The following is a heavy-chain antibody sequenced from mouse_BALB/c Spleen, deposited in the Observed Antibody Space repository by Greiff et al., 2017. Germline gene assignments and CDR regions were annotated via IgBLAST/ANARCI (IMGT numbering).Heavy chain of an antibody. V-gene: IGHV1-4*01. CDR1: GYTFASYT. J-gene: IGHJ1*01. Sequence: VQLVESGAELARPGASVKMSCKASGYTFASYTMHWVKQRPGQGLEWIGYINPSSGYTNYNQKFKDKATLTADKSSSTAYMQLSSLTSEDSAVYYCARGGSWYFDVWGAGTTVTVSS. CDR2: INPSSGYT. CDR3: ARGGSWYFDV.